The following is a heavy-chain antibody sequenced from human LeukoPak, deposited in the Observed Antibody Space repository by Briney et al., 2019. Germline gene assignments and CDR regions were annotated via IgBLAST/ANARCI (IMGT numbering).Heavy chain of an antibody. CDR1: GFTFGSYW. CDR2: IKSDGST. V-gene: IGHV3-74*01. Sequence: HPGGSLRLSCAASGFTFGSYWMHWVRQAPGKGLVWVSRIKSDGSTNYADSVKGRFTISRDNAKNTLSLQMNSLRAEDTGVYYCARAPSEIGGYYPEYFRHWGQGTLVTVSS. D-gene: IGHD3-22*01. J-gene: IGHJ1*01. CDR3: ARAPSEIGGYYPEYFRH.